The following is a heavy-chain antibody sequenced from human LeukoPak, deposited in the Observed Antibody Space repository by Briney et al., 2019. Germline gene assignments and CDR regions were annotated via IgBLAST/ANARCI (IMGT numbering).Heavy chain of an antibody. CDR3: ARDVTSSGWYVGAFDI. Sequence: AGSLRLSCAASGFTFSNYAMSWVRQAPGKGLEWVSAISGSASSTYHADSVKGRFTISRDNSKNTLYLQMGSLRAEDMAVYYCARDVTSSGWYVGAFDIWGQGTMVTVSS. D-gene: IGHD6-19*01. CDR2: ISGSASST. CDR1: GFTFSNYA. V-gene: IGHV3-23*01. J-gene: IGHJ3*02.